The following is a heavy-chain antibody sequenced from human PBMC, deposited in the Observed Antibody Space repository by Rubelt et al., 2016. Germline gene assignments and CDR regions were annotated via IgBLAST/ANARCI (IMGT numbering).Heavy chain of an antibody. V-gene: IGHV4-59*12. CDR3: AREVPVDGTAFDP. CDR2: IYYSGST. J-gene: IGHJ5*02. Sequence: QVQLQESGPGLVKPSETLSLTCTVSGGSISNYYWSWIRQPPGKGLEWIGYIYYSGSTNYNPSLKSRVTISVDTSKNQFSLKLSSVTAADTAVYYCAREVPVDGTAFDPWGQGTLVTVSS. CDR1: GGSISNYY. D-gene: IGHD6-19*01.